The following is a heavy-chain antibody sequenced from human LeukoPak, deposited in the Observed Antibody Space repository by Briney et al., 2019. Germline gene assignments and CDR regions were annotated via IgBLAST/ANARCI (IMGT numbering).Heavy chain of an antibody. D-gene: IGHD3-16*01. V-gene: IGHV3-21*01. CDR1: GFTFSSYG. CDR3: ARGWRGICQDY. Sequence: PGGSLRLSCAASGFTFSSYGMSWVRQAPGKGLERVSSISSSSSYIYYADSVKGRFTISRDNAKNSLYLQMNSLRAEDTAVYYCARGWRGICQDYWGQGTLVTVSS. J-gene: IGHJ4*02. CDR2: ISSSSSYI.